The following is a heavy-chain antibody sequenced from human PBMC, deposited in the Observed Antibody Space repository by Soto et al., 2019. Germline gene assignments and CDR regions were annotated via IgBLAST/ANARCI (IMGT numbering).Heavy chain of an antibody. J-gene: IGHJ4*02. D-gene: IGHD3-9*01. CDR1: GYTFIDYY. Sequence: SGYTFIDYYMHWVRQAPGQGFEWMGRISPKSGGTNYAQKFQGRVTMTWDTSLNTAYMELSSLISEDTAVYYCARPPGYISDWYYFDLWGQGTLVTVSS. CDR2: ISPKSGGT. V-gene: IGHV1-2*02. CDR3: ARPPGYISDWYYFDL.